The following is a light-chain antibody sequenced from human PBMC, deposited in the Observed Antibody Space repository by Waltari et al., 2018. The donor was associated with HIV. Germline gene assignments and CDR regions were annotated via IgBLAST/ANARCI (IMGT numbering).Light chain of an antibody. V-gene: IGLV2-23*02. CDR1: SDDIGGLNL. Sequence: QSALTQPASVSGPPGQSITIPCTGTSDDIGGLNLVSWYQHHPGKAPRLIIFDVDNRPSGISDRFSGSKSGYTASLTISGLRTEDEADYFCCSKSTIYFGVLFGGGTTLTVL. J-gene: IGLJ2*01. CDR2: DVD. CDR3: CSKSTIYFGVL.